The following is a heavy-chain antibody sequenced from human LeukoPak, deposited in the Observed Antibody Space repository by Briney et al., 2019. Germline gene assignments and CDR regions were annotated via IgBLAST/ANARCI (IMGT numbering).Heavy chain of an antibody. CDR3: ARVNTMIVVVDY. V-gene: IGHV4-39*07. CDR2: IYYSGST. J-gene: IGHJ4*02. D-gene: IGHD3-22*01. CDR1: GGSISSSSYY. Sequence: PSETLSLTCTVSGGSISSSSYYWGWIRQPPGKGLEWIGSIYYSGSTYHNPSLKSRVTISVDTSKNQFSLKLSSVTAADTAVYYCARVNTMIVVVDYWGQGTLVTVSS.